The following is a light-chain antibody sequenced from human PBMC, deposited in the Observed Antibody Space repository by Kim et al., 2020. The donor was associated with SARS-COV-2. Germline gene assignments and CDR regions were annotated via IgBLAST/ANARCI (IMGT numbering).Light chain of an antibody. J-gene: IGKJ5*01. CDR2: DAS. V-gene: IGKV3-11*01. CDR1: QSVSSY. CDR3: QHRDNWPPLT. Sequence: SQGERSTLSSRASQSVSSYLVWYQQKPGQAPRLLISDASTRATGIPARFSGSESGTDFTLTISSLEPEDFAVYYCQHRDNWPPLTFGQGTRLEIK.